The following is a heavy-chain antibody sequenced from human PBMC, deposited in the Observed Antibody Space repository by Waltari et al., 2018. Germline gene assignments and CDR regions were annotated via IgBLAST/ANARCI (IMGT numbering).Heavy chain of an antibody. CDR3: AKEHTVTGARPFDY. V-gene: IGHV3-23*01. J-gene: IGHJ4*02. CDR1: GFGLEDWT. D-gene: IGHD1-20*01. CDR2: ISGGGGNT. Sequence: EVHVLESGGVLPRQGGSLRRYCAASGFGLEDWTMSWVRQAPGKGLEWVSSISGGGGNTYYAASVEGRFIISRDNSKNTVSLEMTSLRAEDTAIYYCAKEHTVTGARPFDYWGRGTLVTVSS.